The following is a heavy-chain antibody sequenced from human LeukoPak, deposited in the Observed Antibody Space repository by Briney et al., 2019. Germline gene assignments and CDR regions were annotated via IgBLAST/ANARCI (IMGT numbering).Heavy chain of an antibody. CDR1: GGSISSGGYY. V-gene: IGHV4-31*03. CDR3: ARFSRPGSWYIYYYYGMDV. CDR2: IYYSGST. J-gene: IGHJ6*02. Sequence: SETLSLTCTVSGGSISSGGYYWSWIRQHPGKGLEWIGYIYYSGSTYYNPSLKSRVTISVDTSKNQFSLKLSSVTAADTAVYYCARFSRPGSWYIYYYYGMDVWGQGTTVTVSS. D-gene: IGHD6-13*01.